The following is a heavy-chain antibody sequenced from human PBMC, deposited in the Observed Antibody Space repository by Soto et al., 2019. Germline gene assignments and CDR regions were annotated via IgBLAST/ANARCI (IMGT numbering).Heavy chain of an antibody. J-gene: IGHJ4*02. CDR3: ARVRATDYEIDY. CDR1: GFMFGSYG. Sequence: PGGSLRLSGTASGFMFGSYGMTWVRHVPWKGLQWVANIKRDGIEKYYVDFVKGRFTISRDNADNSVFLDMNNLRVDDTATYYCARVRATDYEIDYGGQGALV. V-gene: IGHV3-7*03. CDR2: IKRDGIEK. D-gene: IGHD4-17*01.